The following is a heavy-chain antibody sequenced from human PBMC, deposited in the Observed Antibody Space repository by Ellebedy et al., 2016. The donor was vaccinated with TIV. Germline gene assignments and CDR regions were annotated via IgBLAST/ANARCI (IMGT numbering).Heavy chain of an antibody. J-gene: IGHJ4*02. D-gene: IGHD3-22*01. CDR3: ARGDNYYYDSSGYYYSH. CDR1: GYTFTRYY. CDR2: INPTSGDS. V-gene: IGHV1-46*01. Sequence: ASVKVSCKVSGYTFTRYYLYWVRQAPGQGLDWMGIINPTSGDSNYAQKFQGRVTMTRDTSKNTVYMELSSLRSEDTAVYYCARGDNYYYDSSGYYYSHWGQGTLVTVSS.